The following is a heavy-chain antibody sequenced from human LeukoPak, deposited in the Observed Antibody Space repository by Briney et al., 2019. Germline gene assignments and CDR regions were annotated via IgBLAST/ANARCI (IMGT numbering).Heavy chain of an antibody. CDR1: GSAIGFKFSYYW. D-gene: IGHD3-16*02. J-gene: IGHJ4*02. CDR2: IKQDGSEK. Sequence: GGSLRLSCAASGSAIGFKFSYYWMSWVRQAPGKGLEWVANIKQDGSEKYYVDSVKGRFTISRDNAKNSLYLEMNSLRAEDTAVYYCAKEGELSASDYWGQGTLVTVSS. V-gene: IGHV3-7*03. CDR3: AKEGELSASDY.